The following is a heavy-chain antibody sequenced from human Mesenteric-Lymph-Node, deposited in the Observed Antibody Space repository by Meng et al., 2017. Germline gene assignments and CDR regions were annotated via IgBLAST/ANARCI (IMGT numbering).Heavy chain of an antibody. Sequence: GGSLRLSCAASGFTFSKYAMSWVRQAPGKGLEWVSAISGTGDNTYYADSVKGRFTISRDNSKNRVYLQMNSLRAEDTAVYYCARINKYSGWYPYYWGQGTLVTVSS. CDR2: ISGTGDNT. CDR3: ARINKYSGWYPYY. CDR1: GFTFSKYA. V-gene: IGHV3-23*01. D-gene: IGHD6-19*01. J-gene: IGHJ4*02.